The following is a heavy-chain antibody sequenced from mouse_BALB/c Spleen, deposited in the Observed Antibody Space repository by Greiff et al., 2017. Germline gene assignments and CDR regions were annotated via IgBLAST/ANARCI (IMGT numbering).Heavy chain of an antibody. D-gene: IGHD2-4*01. CDR2: ILPGSGST. V-gene: IGHV1-9*01. CDR1: GYTFSSYW. CDR3: ARSYDWHAMDY. J-gene: IGHJ4*01. Sequence: QVQLKQSGAELMKPGASVKISCKATGYTFSSYWIEWVKQRPGHGLEWIGEILPGSGSTNYNEKFKGKATFTADTSSNTAYMQLSSLTSEDSAVYYCARSYDWHAMDYWGQGTSVTVSS.